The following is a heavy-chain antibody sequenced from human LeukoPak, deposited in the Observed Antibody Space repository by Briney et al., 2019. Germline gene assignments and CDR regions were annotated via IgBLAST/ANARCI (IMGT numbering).Heavy chain of an antibody. CDR3: ARHGRDCTNGVCLSYFDY. CDR2: IYPGDSDT. CDR1: GYSFTSYW. J-gene: IGHJ4*02. V-gene: IGHV5-51*01. Sequence: GESLKISCKGSGYSFTSYWIGWVRQMPGKGLGWMGIIYPGDSDTRYSPSFQGQVTISADKSISTAYLQWSSLKASDTAMYYCARHGRDCTNGVCLSYFDYWGQGTLVTVSS. D-gene: IGHD2-8*01.